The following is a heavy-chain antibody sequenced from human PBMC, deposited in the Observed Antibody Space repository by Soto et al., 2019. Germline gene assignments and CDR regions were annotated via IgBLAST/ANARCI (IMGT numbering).Heavy chain of an antibody. CDR3: TILPYYMDV. Sequence: EVRLVESGGGLVQPGGSLRLSCAASGFSFSDSGIHWVRQASGKGLEWVGRIRRKTNNYATAYAASVEGRFSISRDDSKNTAFLQMISLKTEDTAVYYCTILPYYMDVWGKGTTVTVSS. CDR1: GFSFSDSG. CDR2: IRRKTNNYAT. J-gene: IGHJ6*04. V-gene: IGHV3-73*01. D-gene: IGHD2-21*01.